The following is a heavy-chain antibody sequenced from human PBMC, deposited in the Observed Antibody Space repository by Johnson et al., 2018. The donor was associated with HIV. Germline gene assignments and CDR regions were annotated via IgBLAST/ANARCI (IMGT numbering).Heavy chain of an antibody. J-gene: IGHJ3*02. D-gene: IGHD1-7*01. Sequence: QMLLVESGGGVVQPGRSLRLSCAASGFTFSSYGMHWVRQAPGKGLEWVAVIWYDGSNKYYADSVKGRFTISRDNSKNTLYLQMNSLRAEDTAVYYCAREDQNWNYDHAFYIWGQGTMVTVSS. CDR3: AREDQNWNYDHAFYI. CDR2: IWYDGSNK. CDR1: GFTFSSYG. V-gene: IGHV3-33*01.